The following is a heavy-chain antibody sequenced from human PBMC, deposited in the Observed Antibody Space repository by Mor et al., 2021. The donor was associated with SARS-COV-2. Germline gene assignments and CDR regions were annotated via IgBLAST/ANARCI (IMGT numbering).Heavy chain of an antibody. CDR2: RAYEGSNT. V-gene: IGHV3-30*04. CDR3: ADLDY. Sequence: LEWVALRAYEGSNTYYADSVKGRVTISRDNSKNMLYLQLYYLNFVDTAVYYCADLDYWGQGTLVTLSS. J-gene: IGHJ4*02.